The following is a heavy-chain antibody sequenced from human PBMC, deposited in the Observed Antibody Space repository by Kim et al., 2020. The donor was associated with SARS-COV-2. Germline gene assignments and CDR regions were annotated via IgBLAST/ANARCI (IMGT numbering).Heavy chain of an antibody. V-gene: IGHV4-31*02. CDR3: ARATGRTRREVGCQAFDI. D-gene: IGHD3-22*01. Sequence: KSRVTISVDTSKNQFSRKLNSVTAADTAVYYCARATGRTRREVGCQAFDIWGQGTMVTVSS. J-gene: IGHJ3*02.